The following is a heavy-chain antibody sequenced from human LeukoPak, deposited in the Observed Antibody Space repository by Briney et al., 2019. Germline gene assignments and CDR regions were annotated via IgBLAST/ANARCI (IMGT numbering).Heavy chain of an antibody. CDR1: GFTLTSSA. CDR3: AADRWEPREGAFGI. D-gene: IGHD1-26*01. V-gene: IGHV1-58*02. J-gene: IGHJ3*02. CDR2: IVVGSGNT. Sequence: SVKVSCKASGFTLTSSAMQWVRQARGQRLEWIGWIVVGSGNTNYAQKFQERVTITRDMSTSTAYMELSSLRSEDTAVYYCAADRWEPREGAFGIWGQGTMVTVSS.